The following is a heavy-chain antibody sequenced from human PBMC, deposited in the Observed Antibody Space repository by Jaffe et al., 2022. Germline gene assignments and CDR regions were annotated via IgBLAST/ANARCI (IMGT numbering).Heavy chain of an antibody. CDR2: IYPGDSDT. CDR3: ARAPTETTHPYYFDY. Sequence: EVHLVQSGAEVKKPGDSLKISCKGSGYSFSSYWIGWVRQMPGKGLEWMGIIYPGDSDTRYSPSFQGQVTISADESISTAYLQWSSLKASDTAMYYCARAPTETTHPYYFDYWGQGTLVTVSS. CDR1: GYSFSSYW. D-gene: IGHD1-1*01. J-gene: IGHJ4*02. V-gene: IGHV5-51*03.